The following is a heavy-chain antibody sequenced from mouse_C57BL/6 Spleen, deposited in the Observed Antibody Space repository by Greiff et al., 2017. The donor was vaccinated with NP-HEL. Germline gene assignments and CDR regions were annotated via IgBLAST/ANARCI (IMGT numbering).Heavy chain of an antibody. CDR3: ARGDWDGFAY. V-gene: IGHV1-61*01. D-gene: IGHD4-1*01. CDR1: GYTFPSYW. CDR2: IYPSDSET. J-gene: IGHJ3*01. Sequence: QVQLQQPGAELVRPGSSVKLSCKASGYTFPSYWMDWVQQRPGQGLEWIGNIYPSDSETHYNQKFKDKATLTVDKSSSTAYMQLSSLTSEDSAVYYCARGDWDGFAYWGQGTLVTVSA.